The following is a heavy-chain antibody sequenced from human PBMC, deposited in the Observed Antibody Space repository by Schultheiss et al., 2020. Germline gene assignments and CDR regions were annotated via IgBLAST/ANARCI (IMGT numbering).Heavy chain of an antibody. D-gene: IGHD1-20*01. V-gene: IGHV3-30*04. CDR2: ISYDGSNK. CDR3: ARENKWNDSSGAFDI. J-gene: IGHJ3*02. Sequence: GGSLRLSCAASGFTFSSYAMHWVRQAPGKGLEWVAVISYDGSNKYYADSVKGRFTISRDNSKNTLYLQMNSLRAEDTAVYYCARENKWNDSSGAFDIWGQGTMVTVSS. CDR1: GFTFSSYA.